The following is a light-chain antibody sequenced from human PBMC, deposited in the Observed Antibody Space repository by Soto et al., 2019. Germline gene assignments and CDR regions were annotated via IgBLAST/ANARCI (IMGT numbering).Light chain of an antibody. Sequence: IGLTLSPGTLSLSPGERATLSCRASQSVSSSYLAWYQQKPGQAPRLLIYGASTRATGIPARFSGSGSGTEFTLTISSLQSEDFAVYYCQQYDSSPRTFGQGTKVDIK. CDR2: GAS. CDR3: QQYDSSPRT. CDR1: QSVSSSY. V-gene: IGKV3-20*01. J-gene: IGKJ1*01.